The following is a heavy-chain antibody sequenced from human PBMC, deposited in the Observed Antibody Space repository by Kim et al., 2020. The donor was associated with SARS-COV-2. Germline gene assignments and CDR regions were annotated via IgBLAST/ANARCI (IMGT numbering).Heavy chain of an antibody. V-gene: IGHV3-30*02. J-gene: IGHJ3*02. Sequence: YADSVKGRFTISRDNSKNTLYLQMNSLRAEDTAVYYCAKGGYSSGWYMIWGQGTMVTVSS. D-gene: IGHD6-19*01. CDR3: AKGGYSSGWYMI.